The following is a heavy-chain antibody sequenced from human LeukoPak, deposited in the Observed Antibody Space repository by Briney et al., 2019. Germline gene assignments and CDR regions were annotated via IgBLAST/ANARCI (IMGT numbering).Heavy chain of an antibody. Sequence: GGSLRLSCAAPGFTFNSYAMNWVRQAPGKGLEWVSAISGRGSSTYYADSVKGRFSLSRDNSKNTLYLQMNSLRAEDTAVYYCARVGEIVPAFDYWGQGTLVTVSS. D-gene: IGHD2-2*01. V-gene: IGHV3-23*01. CDR3: ARVGEIVPAFDY. CDR2: ISGRGSST. J-gene: IGHJ4*02. CDR1: GFTFNSYA.